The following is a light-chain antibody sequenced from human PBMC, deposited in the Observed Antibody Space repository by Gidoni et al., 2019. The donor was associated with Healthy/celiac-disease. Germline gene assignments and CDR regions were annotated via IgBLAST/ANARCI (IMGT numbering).Light chain of an antibody. CDR1: QSVSSSY. CDR3: QQYGSSPRT. CDR2: GAS. J-gene: IGKJ1*01. Sequence: ESVLPQSPGTLSLSPGERATLSCTASQSVSSSYLAWYQQKPGQAPRLLIYGASSRATGIPDRFSGSGSGTDFTLTISRLEPEDFALYYCQQYGSSPRTFGQGTKVEIK. V-gene: IGKV3-20*01.